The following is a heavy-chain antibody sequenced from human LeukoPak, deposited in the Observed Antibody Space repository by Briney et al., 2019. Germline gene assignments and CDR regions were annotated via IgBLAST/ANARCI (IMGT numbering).Heavy chain of an antibody. J-gene: IGHJ6*04. D-gene: IGHD2-15*01. Sequence: ASVKVSCKASGYTFTSYYMHWVRQAPGQGLEWMGIINPSGGSTSYAQKFQGRVTMTRDMSTSTVYMELSSLRSEDTAVYYCARAPENYCSGGSCYPFNVWGKGTTVTVSS. CDR3: ARAPENYCSGGSCYPFNV. CDR1: GYTFTSYY. CDR2: INPSGGST. V-gene: IGHV1-46*01.